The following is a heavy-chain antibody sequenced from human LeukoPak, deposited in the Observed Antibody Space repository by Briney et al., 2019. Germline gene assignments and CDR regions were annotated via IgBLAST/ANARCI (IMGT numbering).Heavy chain of an antibody. CDR3: ARASRAPESGYSYGLPDY. CDR1: GYTFTSYY. J-gene: IGHJ4*02. D-gene: IGHD5-18*01. CDR2: INPIGGGT. Sequence: ASVKVSCKASGYTFTSYYMHWVRQAPGQGLEWMGIINPIGGGTTYAQKFQGRVTITTDESTSTAYVELSSLRSEDTAVYYCARASRAPESGYSYGLPDYWGQGTLVTVSS. V-gene: IGHV1-46*01.